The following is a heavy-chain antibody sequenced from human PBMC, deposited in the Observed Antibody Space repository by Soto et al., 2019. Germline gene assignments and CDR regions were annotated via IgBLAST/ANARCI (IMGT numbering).Heavy chain of an antibody. CDR1: GYSFTSYW. CDR3: ARPNPYYYDSSGTGAFDI. J-gene: IGHJ3*02. D-gene: IGHD3-22*01. Sequence: GESLKISCKGSGYSFTSYWIGWVRQMPGKGLEWMGIIYPGDSDTRYSPSFQGQVTISADKSISTAYLQWSSLKASDTAMYYCARPNPYYYDSSGTGAFDIWGQRTMVTVSS. CDR2: IYPGDSDT. V-gene: IGHV5-51*01.